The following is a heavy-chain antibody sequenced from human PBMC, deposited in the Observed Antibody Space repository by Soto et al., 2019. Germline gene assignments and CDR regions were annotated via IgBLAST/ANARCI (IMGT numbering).Heavy chain of an antibody. Sequence: EVHLLDSGGGLIQPGGSLRLSCAASGFTFRNFAMNWVRQAPGKGLEWVSGISVSGGTTYYADSVRGRFTVSRDNSKNSVFLKMNSLRAEDTAVYFCAKGMYYYDSSGYRLFDYWGQGTLVTVSS. J-gene: IGHJ4*02. CDR2: ISVSGGTT. D-gene: IGHD3-22*01. CDR3: AKGMYYYDSSGYRLFDY. CDR1: GFTFRNFA. V-gene: IGHV3-23*01.